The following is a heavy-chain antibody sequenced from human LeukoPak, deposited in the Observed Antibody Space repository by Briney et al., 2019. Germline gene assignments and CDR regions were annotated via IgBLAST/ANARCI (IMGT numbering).Heavy chain of an antibody. CDR1: GFTFSNHA. V-gene: IGHV3-23*01. CDR2: ISGSGTST. D-gene: IGHD6-19*01. CDR3: ARTAAGDN. Sequence: GSLRLSCAASGFTFSNHAMNWVRQAPGKGLEWVSAISGSGTSTYFADSVRGRFTISRDNSKNTLYLQMNSLRAEDTAIYYCARTAAGDNWGQGTLVTVSS. J-gene: IGHJ4*02.